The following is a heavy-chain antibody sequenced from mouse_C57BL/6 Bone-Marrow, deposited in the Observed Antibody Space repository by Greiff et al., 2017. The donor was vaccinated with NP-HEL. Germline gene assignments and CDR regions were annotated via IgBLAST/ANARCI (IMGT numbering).Heavy chain of an antibody. D-gene: IGHD2-3*01. CDR3: TTGEGYYGYAMDY. J-gene: IGHJ4*01. V-gene: IGHV14-4*01. CDR1: GFNIKDDY. Sequence: EVQLQQSGAELVRPGASVKLSCTASGFNIKDDYMPWVKQRPEQGLEWIGWIDPENGDTEYASKFQGKATITVDTSSNTAYLQLSSLTSEDTAVYYCTTGEGYYGYAMDYWGQGTSVTVSS. CDR2: IDPENGDT.